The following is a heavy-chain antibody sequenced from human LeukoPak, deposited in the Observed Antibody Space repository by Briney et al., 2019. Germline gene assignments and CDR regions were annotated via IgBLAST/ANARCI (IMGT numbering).Heavy chain of an antibody. CDR3: ARGIRFFDY. J-gene: IGHJ4*02. CDR1: GGSFSGYY. Sequence: SETLSLTCAVYGGSFSGYYWSWIRQPPGKGLEWIGEINHSGSTNYNPSLKSRVTISVDTSKNQFSLKLSSVTAADTAVYYCARGIRFFDYWGQGTLVTVSS. V-gene: IGHV4-34*01. D-gene: IGHD3-3*01. CDR2: INHSGST.